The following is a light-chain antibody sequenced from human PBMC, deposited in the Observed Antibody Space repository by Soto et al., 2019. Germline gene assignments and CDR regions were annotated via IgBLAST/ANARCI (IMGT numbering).Light chain of an antibody. J-gene: IGLJ3*02. CDR3: QSYDSSNISWV. Sequence: NFMLTQPHSVSESPGKTVTISCTRSSGSIASNYVQWYQQRPGSAPTTVIYEDNQRPSGVPDRFSGSIDSSSNSASLTISGLKTEDEADDYCQSYDSSNISWVFGGGTKVTVL. V-gene: IGLV6-57*03. CDR2: EDN. CDR1: SGSIASNY.